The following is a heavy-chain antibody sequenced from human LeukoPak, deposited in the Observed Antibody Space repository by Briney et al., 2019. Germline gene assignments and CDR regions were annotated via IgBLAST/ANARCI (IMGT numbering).Heavy chain of an antibody. Sequence: GGSLRLSCAASGFTFSSYAMHWVRQAPGKGLEWVAVISYDGSNKYYADSVKGRFTISRDNSKNTLYLQMNSLRAEDTAVYYCARSRWNYDYWGQGTLVTVSS. J-gene: IGHJ4*02. D-gene: IGHD1-7*01. CDR3: ARSRWNYDY. CDR2: ISYDGSNK. V-gene: IGHV3-30-3*01. CDR1: GFTFSSYA.